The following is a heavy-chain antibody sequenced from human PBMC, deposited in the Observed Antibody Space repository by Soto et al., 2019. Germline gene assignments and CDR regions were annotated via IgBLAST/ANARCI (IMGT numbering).Heavy chain of an antibody. D-gene: IGHD1-7*01. Sequence: ASVKVYCKASGYTFTGYCMHWVRQAPGQGLEWMGWINPNSGGTNYAQKFQGRVTMTRDTSISTAYMELSRLRSDDTAVYYCARVKVERAGTTGFDPWGQGTLVTVSS. CDR3: ARVKVERAGTTGFDP. J-gene: IGHJ5*02. CDR2: INPNSGGT. V-gene: IGHV1-2*02. CDR1: GYTFTGYC.